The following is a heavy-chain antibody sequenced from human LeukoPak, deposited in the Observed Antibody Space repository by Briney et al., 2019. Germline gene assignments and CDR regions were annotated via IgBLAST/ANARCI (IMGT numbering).Heavy chain of an antibody. CDR2: ISSSGSAI. D-gene: IGHD2-15*01. Sequence: GGSLRLSCAASGFPLSSYSINWVRQAPAKGLEWVSYISSSGSAIYYVDSVKGRFTVSRDNAKNSLFLQMNSPRAEDTAVYYCVRVKGSYFDYWGQGALVTVSS. J-gene: IGHJ4*02. V-gene: IGHV3-48*01. CDR3: VRVKGSYFDY. CDR1: GFPLSSYS.